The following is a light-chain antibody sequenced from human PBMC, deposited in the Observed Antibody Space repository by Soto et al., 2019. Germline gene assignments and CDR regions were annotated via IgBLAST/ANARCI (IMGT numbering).Light chain of an antibody. J-gene: IGLJ2*01. V-gene: IGLV2-14*01. Sequence: QSALTQPASVSGSPGQSITISCTGTSSDVGGYNYVSWYQQHPGKAPKLMIFEVSNRPSGGSNRFSGSKSGNTASLTISGLQAEDEADYYCSSYTTSNTLVFGGGTKVTVL. CDR2: EVS. CDR3: SSYTTSNTLV. CDR1: SSDVGGYNY.